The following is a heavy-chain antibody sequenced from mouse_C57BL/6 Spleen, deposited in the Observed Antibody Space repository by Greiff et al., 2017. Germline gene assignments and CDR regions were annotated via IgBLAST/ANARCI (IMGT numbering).Heavy chain of an antibody. CDR1: GYTFTSYW. V-gene: IGHV1-52*01. D-gene: IGHD2-1*01. Sequence: QVQLQQPGAELVRPGSSVKLSCKASGYTFTSYWMHWVKQRPIQGLEWIGNIDPSDSETHYNQKFKDKATLTVDKSSSTAYMKLSSLTSEDSAVYYCARGNSYAMDYWGQGTSVTVSS. CDR3: ARGNSYAMDY. CDR2: IDPSDSET. J-gene: IGHJ4*01.